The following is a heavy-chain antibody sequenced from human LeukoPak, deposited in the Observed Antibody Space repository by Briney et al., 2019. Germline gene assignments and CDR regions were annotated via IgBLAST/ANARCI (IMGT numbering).Heavy chain of an antibody. CDR2: INHSGST. CDR3: ARWPGGSGSYSRVSDAFDI. CDR1: GGSFSGYY. Sequence: SSETLSLTCAVYGGSFSGYYWSWIRQPPGKGLEWIGEINHSGSTNYNPSLKSRVTISVDTSKNQFSLKLSSVTAAGTAVYYCARWPGGSGSYSRVSDAFDIWGQGTMVTVSS. J-gene: IGHJ3*02. V-gene: IGHV4-34*01. D-gene: IGHD1-26*01.